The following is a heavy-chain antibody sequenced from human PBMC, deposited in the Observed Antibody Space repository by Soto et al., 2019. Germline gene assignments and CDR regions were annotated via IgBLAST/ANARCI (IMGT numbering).Heavy chain of an antibody. CDR1: GGSFSGYY. Sequence: PSETLSLTCAVYGGSFSGYYWSWIRQPPGKGLEWIGEINHSGSTNYNPSLKSRVTISVDTSKNQFSLKLSSVTAADTAVYYCARYCSGGSCPEPGYWGQGTLVTVSS. CDR2: INHSGST. CDR3: ARYCSGGSCPEPGY. V-gene: IGHV4-34*01. D-gene: IGHD2-15*01. J-gene: IGHJ4*02.